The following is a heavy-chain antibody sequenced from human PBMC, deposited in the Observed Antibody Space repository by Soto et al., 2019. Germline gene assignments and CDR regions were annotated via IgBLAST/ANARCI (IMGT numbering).Heavy chain of an antibody. CDR2: ITASNGNT. Sequence: QLQLVQSGTEVKTPGASVKVSCKASGFTFPGFGITWVRQAPGQGLEWMGWITASNGNTNYAQNLQGRVTMTTDTSTSTAYMELGRLRSDDTAVYYCASGYSYGSYWYFDLWGRGTLVTVSS. D-gene: IGHD5-18*01. J-gene: IGHJ2*01. V-gene: IGHV1-18*04. CDR3: ASGYSYGSYWYFDL. CDR1: GFTFPGFG.